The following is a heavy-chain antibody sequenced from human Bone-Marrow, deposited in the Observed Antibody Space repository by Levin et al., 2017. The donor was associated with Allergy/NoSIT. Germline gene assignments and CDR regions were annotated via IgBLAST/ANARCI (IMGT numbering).Heavy chain of an antibody. CDR3: ARELLHFMDV. J-gene: IGHJ6*03. D-gene: IGHD3-22*01. V-gene: IGHV3-7*03. CDR1: GSSFEAHW. CDR2: INYDGTKK. Sequence: PPGGSLRLSCAASGSSFEAHWMSWVRQAPGKGLEWVANINYDGTKKYHVDSVKGRFTISRDNAKNSLYLQMNSLRVEDTAVYFCARELLHFMDVWGNGTTVTVSS.